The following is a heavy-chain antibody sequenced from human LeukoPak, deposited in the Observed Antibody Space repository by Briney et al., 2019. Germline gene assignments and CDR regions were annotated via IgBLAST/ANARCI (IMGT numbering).Heavy chain of an antibody. CDR3: ARRSYSSPFDY. CDR2: ILYSGST. Sequence: KPSETLSLTCTVSGGSISSYYWSWIRQPPGKGLEWIGDILYSGSTDYNSSLKSRVTISVDTSRSQFSLKLSSVSAADTAVYYCARRSYSSPFDYWGQGTLVTVSS. D-gene: IGHD6-19*01. V-gene: IGHV4-59*08. J-gene: IGHJ4*02. CDR1: GGSISSYY.